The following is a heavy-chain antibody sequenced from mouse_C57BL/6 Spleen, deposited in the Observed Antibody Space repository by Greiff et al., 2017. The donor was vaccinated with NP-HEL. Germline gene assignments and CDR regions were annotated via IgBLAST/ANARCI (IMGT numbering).Heavy chain of an antibody. CDR3: ARDLGYYFDY. V-gene: IGHV1-4*01. CDR2: INPSSGYT. J-gene: IGHJ2*01. D-gene: IGHD3-3*01. Sequence: QVQLQQSGAELARPGASVKMSCKASGYTFTSYTMHWVKQRPGQGLKWIGYINPSSGYTKYNQKFKDKATLTADKSSSTAYMQLSSLTSEDSAVYYCARDLGYYFDYWGQGTTLTVSS. CDR1: GYTFTSYT.